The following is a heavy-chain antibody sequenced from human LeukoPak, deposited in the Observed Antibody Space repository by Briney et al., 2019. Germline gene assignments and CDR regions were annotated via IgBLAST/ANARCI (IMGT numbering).Heavy chain of an antibody. J-gene: IGHJ4*02. D-gene: IGHD3-10*01. V-gene: IGHV2-70*01. CDR2: IAWDDDR. CDR3: ARTHYYGSGTYYMPFDY. Sequence: SGPALVKPTQTLTLTCTFSGFSLRTSGMCVSWIPQPPGKALEWLALIAWDDDRYYSTSLKTRLTISKDTSKNQVVLTMTNMDPVDTATYYCARTHYYGSGTYYMPFDYWGQGTLVTVSS. CDR1: GFSLRTSGMC.